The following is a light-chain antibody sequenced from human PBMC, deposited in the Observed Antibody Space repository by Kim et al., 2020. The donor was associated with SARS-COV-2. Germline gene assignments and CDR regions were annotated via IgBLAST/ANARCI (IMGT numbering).Light chain of an antibody. CDR3: QQYNNRWT. J-gene: IGKJ1*01. CDR1: QSLGTL. V-gene: IGKV1-5*03. CDR2: TAY. Sequence: SAAERATVTVSSRASQSLGTLLAWFQQHPEKAPQLIFYTAYMSAGSPAWWFGSGGSGADFTLTSRSLPADDFASYCCQQYNNRWTFGQGTKVDIK.